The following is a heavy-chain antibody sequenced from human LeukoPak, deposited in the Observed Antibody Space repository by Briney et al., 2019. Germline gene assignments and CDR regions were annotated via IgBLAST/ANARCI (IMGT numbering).Heavy chain of an antibody. Sequence: PGGSPRLSCAASGFTVSSNYMSWVRQAPGKGLEWVSVIYSGGSTYYADSVKGRFTISRDNSKNTLYLQMNSLRAEDTAVYYCARDFLTKYYDFWSGETGGGRSDYWGQGTLVTVSS. CDR2: IYSGGST. D-gene: IGHD3-3*01. V-gene: IGHV3-66*01. CDR1: GFTVSSNY. J-gene: IGHJ4*02. CDR3: ARDFLTKYYDFWSGETGGGRSDY.